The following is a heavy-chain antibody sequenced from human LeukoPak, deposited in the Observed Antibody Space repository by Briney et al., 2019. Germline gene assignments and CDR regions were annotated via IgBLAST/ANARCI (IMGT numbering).Heavy chain of an antibody. CDR1: GDSITSDSNY. D-gene: IGHD5-24*01. CDR2: IYYSGGT. Sequence: TSETLSLTCSVSGDSITSDSNYWGWIRQPPGEGLEWIGTIYYSGGTYYNPSLNNRVTISIDTSKNQFSLRLSSVTAADTAVYYCARGGRGGYKPWGQGTLVTVSS. J-gene: IGHJ5*02. V-gene: IGHV4-39*01. CDR3: ARGGRGGYKP.